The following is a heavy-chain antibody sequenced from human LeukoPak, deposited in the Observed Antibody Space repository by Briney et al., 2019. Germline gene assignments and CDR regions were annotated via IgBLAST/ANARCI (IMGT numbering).Heavy chain of an antibody. J-gene: IGHJ6*03. Sequence: GGSLRLSCAASGFTFSSYSMNWVRQAPGKGLEWVSSVSSSSSYIYYADSVKGRFTISRDNAKNSLYLQMNSLRAEDTAVYYCARVCCSSTSFPGYYYYYMDVWGKGTTVTVSS. CDR1: GFTFSSYS. V-gene: IGHV3-21*01. CDR2: VSSSSSYI. D-gene: IGHD2-2*01. CDR3: ARVCCSSTSFPGYYYYYMDV.